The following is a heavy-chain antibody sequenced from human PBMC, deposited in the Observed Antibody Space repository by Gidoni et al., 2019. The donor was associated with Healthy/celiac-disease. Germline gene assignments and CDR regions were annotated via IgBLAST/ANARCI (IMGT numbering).Heavy chain of an antibody. CDR1: GFTFSSYG. CDR3: AKLAGILRYFDWLLYVDAFDI. CDR2: ISYDGINK. V-gene: IGHV3-30*18. D-gene: IGHD3-9*01. J-gene: IGHJ3*02. Sequence: QVQLVESGGGVVQPGRSLRRSCAASGFTFSSYGMHWVRQAPGQGLEWVAFISYDGINKYYADSVKGRFTISRDNSKNTLYLQMNSLRAEDTAVYYCAKLAGILRYFDWLLYVDAFDIWGQGTMVTVSS.